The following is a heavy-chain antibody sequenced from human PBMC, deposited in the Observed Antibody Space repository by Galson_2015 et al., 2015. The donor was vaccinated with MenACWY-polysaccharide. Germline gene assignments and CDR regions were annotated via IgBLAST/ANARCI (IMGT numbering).Heavy chain of an antibody. CDR1: GASVSSGTDR. D-gene: IGHD2-15*01. V-gene: IGHV4-61*01. J-gene: IGHJ4*02. CDR3: ARVPRTLAATWGFFDY. Sequence: SETLSLTCTASGASVSSGTDRWTWIRQPPGKGLEWIAHIHYSGITTTNPPLESRVTISLDTSKNQFSLRLRSVTAADTAIYYCARVPRTLAATWGFFDYWGQGLLVTVSS. CDR2: IHYSGIT.